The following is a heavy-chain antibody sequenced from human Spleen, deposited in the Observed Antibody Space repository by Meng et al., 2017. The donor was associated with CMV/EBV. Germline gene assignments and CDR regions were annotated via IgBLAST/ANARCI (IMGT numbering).Heavy chain of an antibody. CDR2: IIPILGIA. CDR1: GFTFSSYT. J-gene: IGHJ3*02. D-gene: IGHD2-2*01. Sequence: KISCAASGFTFSSYTISWVRQAPGQGLEWMGRIIPILGIANYAQKFQGRVTITADKSTSTAYMELSSLRSEDTAVYYCARDTMVVVVPAAPRDFDIWGQGTMVTVSS. V-gene: IGHV1-69*04. CDR3: ARDTMVVVVPAAPRDFDI.